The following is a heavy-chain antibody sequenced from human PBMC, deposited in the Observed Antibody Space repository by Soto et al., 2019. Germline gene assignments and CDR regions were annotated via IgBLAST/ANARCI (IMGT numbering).Heavy chain of an antibody. CDR3: ARDPRGAATNYYYYGMDV. CDR1: GYTFTGYY. Sequence: GASVKVSCKASGYTFTGYYMHWVRQAPGQGLEWMGWINPNSGGTNYAQKFQGWVTMTRDTSISTAYMELSRLRSDDTAVYYCARDPRGAATNYYYYGMDVWGQGTTVTVSS. CDR2: INPNSGGT. V-gene: IGHV1-2*04. J-gene: IGHJ6*02. D-gene: IGHD6-25*01.